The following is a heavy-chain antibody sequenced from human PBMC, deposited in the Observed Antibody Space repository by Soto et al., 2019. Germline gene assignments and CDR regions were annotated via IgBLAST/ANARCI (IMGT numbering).Heavy chain of an antibody. Sequence: QVQLVQSGAEVKKPGSSVKVSCKASGGTFSSYAISWVRXXXXXXXXXXXXIIPIFGTAKYAQKFQGRVTITAGESTITAYMELSSLRSEDTAVYYFARVEGYGSGGQLPWGAFDIWGQGTMVTVSS. CDR1: GGTFSSYA. V-gene: IGHV1-69*12. J-gene: IGHJ3*02. CDR2: IIPIFGTA. CDR3: ARVEGYGSGGQLPWGAFDI. D-gene: IGHD3-10*01.